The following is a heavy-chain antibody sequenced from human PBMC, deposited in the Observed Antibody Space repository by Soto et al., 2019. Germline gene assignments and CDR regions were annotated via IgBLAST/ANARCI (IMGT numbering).Heavy chain of an antibody. V-gene: IGHV3-74*01. CDR2: INGDGSST. CDR3: ARDSVGSSWPPPFDY. CDR1: GFTFSIYW. D-gene: IGHD6-13*01. Sequence: WGALIVSCAASGFTFSIYWMHWVRQAPGKGLVWVSRINGDGSSTSYADSVKGRFTISRDNAKNTLYLQMNSLRAEDTAMYYCARDSVGSSWPPPFDYWGQGTLVTVSS. J-gene: IGHJ4*02.